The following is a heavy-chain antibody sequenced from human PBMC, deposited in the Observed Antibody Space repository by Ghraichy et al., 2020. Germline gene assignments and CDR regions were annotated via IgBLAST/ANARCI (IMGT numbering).Heavy chain of an antibody. CDR1: GFTFTNYG. V-gene: IGHV1-18*01. J-gene: IGHJ4*02. D-gene: IGHD3-22*01. CDR2: ISAYNGNT. CDR3: ARGEQYYYDGSGFYSGLDY. Sequence: ASVKVSCKASGFTFTNYGITWVRQAPGQGLEWMGWISAYNGNTNYTQKLQGRVTMTTDTSTSTAYMELRSLRSDDTALYYCARGEQYYYDGSGFYSGLDYWGQGTLVTVSS.